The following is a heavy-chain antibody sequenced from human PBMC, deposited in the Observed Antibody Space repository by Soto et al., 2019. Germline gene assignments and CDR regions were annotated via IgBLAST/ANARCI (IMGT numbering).Heavy chain of an antibody. D-gene: IGHD3-9*01. CDR2: IIPILGIA. Sequence: QVQLVQSVAEVKKPGSSVKVSCKASGGTFSSYTISWVRQAPGQGREWMGRIIPILGIANYAQKFQGRVTITADKSTSTAYMELSSLRSEDTAVYYCATSYYDILTYFDYWGQGTLVTVSS. CDR3: ATSYYDILTYFDY. CDR1: GGTFSSYT. V-gene: IGHV1-69*02. J-gene: IGHJ4*02.